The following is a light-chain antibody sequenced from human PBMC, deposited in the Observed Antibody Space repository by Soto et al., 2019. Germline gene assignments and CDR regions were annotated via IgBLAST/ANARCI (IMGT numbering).Light chain of an antibody. Sequence: DIQMTQSPFSVSASVGDRVTITCRASQSISSYLTWYQQKPGKAPKLLIYAASSLQSGVPSRFSGSGSGTDVTLTIISLQPEDFATYYCQQANSFPLTFGGGARVEIK. CDR3: QQANSFPLT. CDR2: AAS. J-gene: IGKJ4*01. V-gene: IGKV1-12*01. CDR1: QSISSY.